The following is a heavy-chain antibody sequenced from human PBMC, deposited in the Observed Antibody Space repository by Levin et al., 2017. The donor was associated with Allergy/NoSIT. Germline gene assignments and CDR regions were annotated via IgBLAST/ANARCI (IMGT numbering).Heavy chain of an antibody. CDR3: ATDCAGSTSCYDLFHY. CDR1: GFTFSDAW. Sequence: GESLKISCAASGFTFSDAWVNWVRQAPGKGLEWVGRIKRKTDGGTTDYAAPVKGRFTISRDDSKNTVYLQMSSLKTEDTAVYYCATDCAGSTSCYDLFHYWGQGTLVTVSS. D-gene: IGHD2-2*01. J-gene: IGHJ4*02. V-gene: IGHV3-15*07. CDR2: IKRKTDGGTT.